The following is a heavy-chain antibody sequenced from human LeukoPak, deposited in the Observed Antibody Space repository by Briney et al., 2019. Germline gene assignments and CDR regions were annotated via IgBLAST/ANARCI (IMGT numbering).Heavy chain of an antibody. CDR3: AGDCCSPSRFDY. V-gene: IGHV3-23*01. Sequence: QPGGSLRLSCAGSGFTFSSYWMKWVRQAPGKGLEWVSDISASGDRTDYADSVKGRFTISRDNSKNTLYLQMNSLRAEDTAVYYCAGDCCSPSRFDYWGQGTLVTVSS. CDR1: GFTFSSYW. J-gene: IGHJ4*02. D-gene: IGHD2-2*01. CDR2: ISASGDRT.